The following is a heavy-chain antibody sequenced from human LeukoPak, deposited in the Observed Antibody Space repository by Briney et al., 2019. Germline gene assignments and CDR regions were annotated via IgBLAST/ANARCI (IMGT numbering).Heavy chain of an antibody. CDR3: ARLASRSGSYYFDY. CDR1: GFPFSTYG. V-gene: IGHV3-30*03. CDR2: ISYDGNNK. J-gene: IGHJ4*02. Sequence: SGGSLRLSCEASGFPFSTYGIQWVRRAPGKGLEWVAVISYDGNNKYYGDSVKGRFTISRDNSKNTVYLQMNSLRAEDTAVYYCARLASRSGSYYFDYWGQGTLVTVSS. D-gene: IGHD1-26*01.